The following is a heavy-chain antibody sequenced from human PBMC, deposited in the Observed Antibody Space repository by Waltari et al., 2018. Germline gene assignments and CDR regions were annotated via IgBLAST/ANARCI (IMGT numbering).Heavy chain of an antibody. J-gene: IGHJ3*02. CDR3: ARVSYYYDSSGYYPDGAFDI. V-gene: IGHV4-61*02. CDR2: IYTSGST. D-gene: IGHD3-22*01. CDR1: GGSISTGSYY. Sequence: KESGPTLVKPTQTLTLTCTFPGGSISTGSYYLSWNRQPAGKRPPWIERIYTSGSTNYNPSLKSRVTISVDTSKNQFSLKLSSVTAADTAVYYCARVSYYYDSSGYYPDGAFDIWGQGTMVTVSS.